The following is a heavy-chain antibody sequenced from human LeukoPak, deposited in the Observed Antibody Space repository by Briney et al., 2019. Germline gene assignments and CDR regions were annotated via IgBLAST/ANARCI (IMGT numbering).Heavy chain of an antibody. J-gene: IGHJ4*02. Sequence: GRSLRLSCAASGFTFSSYAMHWVRQAPGKGLEWVAVISYDGSNKYYADSVKGRFTISRDNSKNTLYLQMNSLRAEDAATYYCARVARAFDYWGQGTLVTVSS. CDR3: ARVARAFDY. V-gene: IGHV3-30-3*01. CDR2: ISYDGSNK. CDR1: GFTFSSYA.